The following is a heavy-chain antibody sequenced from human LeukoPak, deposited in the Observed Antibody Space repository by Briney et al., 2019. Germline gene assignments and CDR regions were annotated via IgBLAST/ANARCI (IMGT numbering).Heavy chain of an antibody. V-gene: IGHV1-69*13. Sequence: ASVKVSCKASVYTFTSYDINWVRQAPGQGLEWMGGIIPLYNTPNYAQKFQGRVTITADESTNSAYVEVSSLRSDDTAVYYCARGQIPNYYDSTGLVEPFDIWGQGTMVTVSS. D-gene: IGHD3-22*01. CDR2: IIPLYNTP. J-gene: IGHJ3*02. CDR3: ARGQIPNYYDSTGLVEPFDI. CDR1: VYTFTSYD.